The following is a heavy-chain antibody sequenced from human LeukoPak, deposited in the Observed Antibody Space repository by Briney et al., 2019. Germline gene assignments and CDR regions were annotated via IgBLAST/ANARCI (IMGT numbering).Heavy chain of an antibody. CDR1: GFTFDDYA. J-gene: IGHJ4*02. CDR2: LSWNSGGI. CDR3: AKDIKNYYNSARFDY. V-gene: IGHV3-9*01. Sequence: GRSLRLSCAASGFTFDDYAMHWVRQAPGKGLEWVSGLSWNSGGIDYADSVKGRFTISRDNAKNSLYLQMNRLRTEDTALYYCAKDIKNYYNSARFDYWGQGTLVTVSS. D-gene: IGHD3-22*01.